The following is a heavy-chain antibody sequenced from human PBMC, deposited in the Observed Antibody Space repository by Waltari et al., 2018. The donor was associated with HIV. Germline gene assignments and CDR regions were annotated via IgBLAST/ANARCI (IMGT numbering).Heavy chain of an antibody. J-gene: IGHJ3*02. V-gene: IGHV3-30-3*01. D-gene: IGHD1-20*01. CDR2: ISYDGGNK. CDR1: GFPFNSYA. CDR3: AILSGSFDI. Sequence: VPLVGSGGGVVQPGGSLRLSCAASGFPFNSYAIHWVRQAPGKGLEWVAVISYDGGNKYYADSVKGRFIISRDNSKNTLYLQLNSLRAEDKAVYYCAILSGSFDIWGQGTRVSVSS.